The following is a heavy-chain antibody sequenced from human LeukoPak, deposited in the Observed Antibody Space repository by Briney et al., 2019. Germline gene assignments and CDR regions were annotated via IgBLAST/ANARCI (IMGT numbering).Heavy chain of an antibody. CDR1: SASINSSPYF. D-gene: IGHD5-18*01. Sequence: SETLSLTCSVSSASINSSPYFWTWIRQSPGMGLEWLGEINHSGGTYYNPSLQSRITMSVDTSKNRFSLRMTSVTAADTAVYYCVRGFRGFNYGRGGKNWFDSWGQGTLVTVSS. CDR2: INHSGGT. CDR3: VRGFRGFNYGRGGKNWFDS. J-gene: IGHJ5*01. V-gene: IGHV4-39*07.